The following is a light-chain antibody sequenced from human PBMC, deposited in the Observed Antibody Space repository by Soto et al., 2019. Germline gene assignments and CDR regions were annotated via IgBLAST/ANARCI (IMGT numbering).Light chain of an antibody. CDR3: QQYGTSPLT. CDR2: GAS. Sequence: ETVLTQSPGTLSLSPGERATLSCRATQSVNNDYLAWYQQRPGLAPRLLIFGASGRATGIPDRFSGSGSGTDFTLTISRLEPEDFAIYYCQQYGTSPLTFGGGTKV. CDR1: QSVNNDY. J-gene: IGKJ4*01. V-gene: IGKV3-20*01.